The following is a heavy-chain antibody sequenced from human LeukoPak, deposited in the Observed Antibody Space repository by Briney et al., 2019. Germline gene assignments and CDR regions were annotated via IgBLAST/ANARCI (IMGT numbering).Heavy chain of an antibody. CDR1: GGSISSGGYY. CDR3: ARGPLQRWLQLPGGYFDY. D-gene: IGHD5-24*01. Sequence: SETLSLTCTVSGGSISSGGYYWRWIRQHPGKGLEWIGYIYYSGSTYYNPSLKSRVTISVDTSKNQFSLKLSSVTAADTAVYYCARGPLQRWLQLPGGYFDYWGQGTLVTVSS. J-gene: IGHJ4*02. CDR2: IYYSGST. V-gene: IGHV4-31*03.